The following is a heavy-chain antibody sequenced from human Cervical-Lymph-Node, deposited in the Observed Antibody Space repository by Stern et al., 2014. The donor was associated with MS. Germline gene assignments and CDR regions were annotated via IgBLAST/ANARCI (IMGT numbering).Heavy chain of an antibody. V-gene: IGHV1-69*01. D-gene: IGHD6-13*01. Sequence: VQLVESGAEVKRPGSSMKVSCQASGASFSTIEISWGRQARGQGLEWLGGISPMFGTTNYAQKVQGRVTIIADVSTSTVNMELTSLRSEDTAVYYCVRDQGGIAASWGQGTLVTVSS. CDR3: VRDQGGIAAS. CDR1: GASFSTIE. J-gene: IGHJ5*02. CDR2: ISPMFGTT.